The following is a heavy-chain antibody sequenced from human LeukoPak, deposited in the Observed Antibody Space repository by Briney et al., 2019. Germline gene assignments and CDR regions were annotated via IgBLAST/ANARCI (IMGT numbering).Heavy chain of an antibody. CDR1: GYTFTSYA. J-gene: IGHJ4*02. D-gene: IGHD3-3*01. CDR3: ASSPHHYDFWSGYFFDY. CDR2: IIPIFGTA. V-gene: IGHV1-69*13. Sequence: SVKVSCKASGYTFTSYAMNWVRQAPGQGLEWMGGIIPIFGTANYAQKFQGRVTITADESTSTAYMELSSLRSEDTAVYYCASSPHHYDFWSGYFFDYWGQGTLVTVSS.